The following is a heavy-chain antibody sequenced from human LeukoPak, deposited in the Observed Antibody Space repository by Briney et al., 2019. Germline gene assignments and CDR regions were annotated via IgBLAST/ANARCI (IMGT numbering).Heavy chain of an antibody. CDR3: ARDRRGSYFPDF. V-gene: IGHV1-2*02. D-gene: IGHD1-26*01. J-gene: IGHJ4*02. Sequence: GASVKVSCKVSGYTLTDYYMHWVRQAAGQGLEWMGWINPNSGDTNYAQRFQGRVTMTRDTSISTADMDLSRLTSDDTAIYYCARDRRGSYFPDFWGQGTLVSVSS. CDR2: INPNSGDT. CDR1: GYTLTDYY.